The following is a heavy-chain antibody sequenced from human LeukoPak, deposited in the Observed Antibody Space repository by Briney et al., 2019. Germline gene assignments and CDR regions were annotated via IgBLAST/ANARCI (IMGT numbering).Heavy chain of an antibody. CDR2: IIPLLGVT. D-gene: IGHD3-16*01. J-gene: IGHJ3*02. Sequence: GSSVKVSCKASGGTFSSYAFNWARQAPGQGLEWVGRIIPLLGVTNHAQKLQGRVTVTADPATNTAYMELSSLIPDDTAVCYCARARTMITFGGVRHAFDIWGQGTLVTVSS. V-gene: IGHV1-69*04. CDR1: GGTFSSYA. CDR3: ARARTMITFGGVRHAFDI.